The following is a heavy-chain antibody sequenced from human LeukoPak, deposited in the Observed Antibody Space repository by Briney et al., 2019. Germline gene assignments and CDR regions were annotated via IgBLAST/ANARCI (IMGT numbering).Heavy chain of an antibody. V-gene: IGHV3-30*18. D-gene: IGHD3-3*01. Sequence: PGRSLRLSCAASGFTFSSYGMHWVRQAPGKGLEWVAVISYDGSNKYYADSVKGRFTVSRDNSKNTLYLQMNSLRAEDTAVYYCAKDGALGYDFWSGYTDYYYYYGMDVWGQGTTVTVSS. J-gene: IGHJ6*02. CDR2: ISYDGSNK. CDR1: GFTFSSYG. CDR3: AKDGALGYDFWSGYTDYYYYYGMDV.